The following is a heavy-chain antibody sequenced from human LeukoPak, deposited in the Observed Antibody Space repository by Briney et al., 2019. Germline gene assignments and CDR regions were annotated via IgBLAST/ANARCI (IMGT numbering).Heavy chain of an antibody. J-gene: IGHJ4*02. Sequence: SETLSLTCTVSGASVSGSPYYWGWIRQPPGKGLESIGFIYSTGSTNYNPSLKSRVTISIDTSQNQFSLRLSSVTAADTAVYYCARFSNYYDSSIHYLDYWGQGTLVSVSS. V-gene: IGHV4-61*01. D-gene: IGHD3-22*01. CDR1: GASVSGSPYY. CDR3: ARFSNYYDSSIHYLDY. CDR2: IYSTGST.